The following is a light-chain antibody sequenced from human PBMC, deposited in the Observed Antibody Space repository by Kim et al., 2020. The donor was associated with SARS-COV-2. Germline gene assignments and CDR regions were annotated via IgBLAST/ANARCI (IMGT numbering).Light chain of an antibody. J-gene: IGLJ2*01. CDR1: KLGDKY. CDR2: QDS. Sequence: SYELTQPPSVSVSPGQTASIPCSGDKLGDKYACWYQQKPGQSPVLLIYQDSKRPSGIPERFSGSNPGNTATLTISGTQAMDEADYYCQAWDSSTVVFGGGTQLTAL. CDR3: QAWDSSTVV. V-gene: IGLV3-1*01.